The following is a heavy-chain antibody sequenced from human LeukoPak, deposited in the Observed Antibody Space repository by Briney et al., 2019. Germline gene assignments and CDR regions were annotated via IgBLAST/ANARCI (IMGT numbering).Heavy chain of an antibody. D-gene: IGHD3-3*01. J-gene: IGHJ5*02. CDR3: ASSSDFWSGYGWFDP. Sequence: SETLSLTCTVSRYSISSGYYWGWIRQPPGKGLEWIGSISHSGSTYYNPSLKSRVTISVDTSKNQFSLKLRSVTAADTAVYYCASSSDFWSGYGWFDPWGQGTLVTVSS. CDR2: ISHSGST. CDR1: RYSISSGYY. V-gene: IGHV4-38-2*02.